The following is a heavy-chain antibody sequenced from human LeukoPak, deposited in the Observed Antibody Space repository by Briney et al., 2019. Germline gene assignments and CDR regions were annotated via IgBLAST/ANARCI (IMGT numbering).Heavy chain of an antibody. CDR1: GGSISSYY. CDR2: IYYSGST. CDR3: ARLYNIGSPDI. V-gene: IGHV4-59*08. Sequence: ASETLSLTCTVSGGSISSYYWSWIRQPPGKGLEWIGYIYYSGSTYYNPSLKSRVTISVDTSKNQFSLKLSSVTAADTAVYYCARLYNIGSPDIWGQGTMVTVSS. D-gene: IGHD1-1*01. J-gene: IGHJ3*02.